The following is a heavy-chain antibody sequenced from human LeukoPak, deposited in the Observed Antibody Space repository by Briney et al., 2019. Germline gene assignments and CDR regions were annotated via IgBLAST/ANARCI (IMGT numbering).Heavy chain of an antibody. CDR1: GFTFSNYA. D-gene: IGHD2-21*01. V-gene: IGHV3-30-3*01. J-gene: IGHJ2*01. CDR3: ARDLGDYWYFDL. Sequence: GGSLRLSCAASGFTFSNYAMHWVHQAPGKGLEWVTVISYDGSNKYYADSVKGRFTISRDNSNNTLYLQMNSLRAEDTAVYYCARDLGDYWYFDLWGRGTLVTVSS. CDR2: ISYDGSNK.